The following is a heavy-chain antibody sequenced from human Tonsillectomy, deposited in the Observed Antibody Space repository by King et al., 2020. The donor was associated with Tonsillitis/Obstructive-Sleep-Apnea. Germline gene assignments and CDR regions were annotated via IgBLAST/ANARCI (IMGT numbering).Heavy chain of an antibody. CDR1: GFTFSSYG. CDR2: IWYDGSNK. CDR3: AREEDCSSTSCPSSMDV. Sequence: VQLVESGGGVVQPGRSLRLSCAASGFTFSSYGMHWVRQAPGKGLEWVAVIWYDGSNKYYAESVKGRFTISRDNSKNTLYLQMNSLRAEDTAVYYCAREEDCSSTSCPSSMDVWGQGTTVTVSS. V-gene: IGHV3-33*01. D-gene: IGHD2-2*01. J-gene: IGHJ6*02.